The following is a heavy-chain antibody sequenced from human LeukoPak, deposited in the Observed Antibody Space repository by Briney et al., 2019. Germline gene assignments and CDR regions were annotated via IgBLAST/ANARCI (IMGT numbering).Heavy chain of an antibody. CDR2: ISDSGYST. D-gene: IGHD3-10*02. CDR3: TRHVPLFSY. V-gene: IGHV3-23*01. Sequence: GGSLRLSCAASGFTFNGYAMSWVRQAPGKGLEWVSAISDSGYSTYYADSVKGRFTISRDNSKDTLYLQMNSLKTEDTAVYYCTRHVPLFSYWGQGTLVTVSS. CDR1: GFTFNGYA. J-gene: IGHJ4*02.